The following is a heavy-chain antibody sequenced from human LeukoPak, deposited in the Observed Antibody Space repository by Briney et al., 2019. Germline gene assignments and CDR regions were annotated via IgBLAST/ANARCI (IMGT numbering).Heavy chain of an antibody. CDR1: GFTFGDYA. V-gene: IGHV3-49*03. J-gene: IGHJ4*02. CDR3: TRDGDSSGLYFDY. CDR2: IRSKAYDGTT. Sequence: PGRSLRLSCTASGFTFGDYAMSWFRQAPGKGLERVGFIRSKAYDGTTEYAASVKGRFTISRDDSKSIAYLQMNSLKTEDTAVYYCTRDGDSSGLYFDYWGQGTLVTVSS. D-gene: IGHD6-19*01.